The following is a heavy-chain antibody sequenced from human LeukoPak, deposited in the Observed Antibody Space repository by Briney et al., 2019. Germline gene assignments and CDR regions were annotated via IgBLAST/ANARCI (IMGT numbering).Heavy chain of an antibody. CDR2: INPNSGVT. CDR3: VRAVSGTLGGAFDI. J-gene: IGHJ3*02. V-gene: IGHV1-2*02. D-gene: IGHD1-7*01. Sequence: GASVKVSCKASGYTFIGYFIHWMRQTPGQGLEWLGWINPNSGVTRYAQKFQDRVTMTRDTAAYMELSSLKSDDTAVDYCVRAVSGTLGGAFDIWGQGTAVTVSS. CDR1: GYTFIGYF.